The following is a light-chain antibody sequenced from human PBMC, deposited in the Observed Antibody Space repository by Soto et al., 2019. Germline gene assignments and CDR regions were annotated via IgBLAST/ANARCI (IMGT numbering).Light chain of an antibody. CDR1: QDINSY. J-gene: IGKJ5*01. CDR3: QQYDTFPVT. CDR2: DAF. Sequence: DIQLTQSPSSLSASVGDRVTLTCPASQDINSYLSWYQQRPGKAPKLLSYDAFTLETGVPSRFSGSGSGTDFIFTISSLQPEDFETYYCQQYDTFPVTFGQGTRLEIK. V-gene: IGKV1-33*01.